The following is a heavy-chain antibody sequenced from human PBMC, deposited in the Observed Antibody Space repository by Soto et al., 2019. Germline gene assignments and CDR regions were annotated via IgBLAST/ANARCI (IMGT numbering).Heavy chain of an antibody. Sequence: PPETLSLTCAVSGGSISSGNWWSWVRQSPRKGLEWIGEISHSGNTNHNPSLKSRVTISIDKSKNQFSLKLTSVTAADTAVYYCASHRGNTYGPYDYWGQGTLVTV. J-gene: IGHJ4*02. CDR1: GGSISSGNW. CDR3: ASHRGNTYGPYDY. D-gene: IGHD5-18*01. CDR2: ISHSGNT. V-gene: IGHV4-4*03.